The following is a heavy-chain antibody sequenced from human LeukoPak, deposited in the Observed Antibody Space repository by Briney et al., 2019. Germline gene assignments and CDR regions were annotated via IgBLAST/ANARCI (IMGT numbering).Heavy chain of an antibody. D-gene: IGHD6-19*01. Sequence: PGGSLRLSCAASGFTFSSYAMHWVRQAPGKGLEWVAVISYDGSNKYYADSVKGRFTISRDNSKNTLYLQMNGLRAEDTAVYYCARGRAVAGTAFDYWGQGTLVTVSS. J-gene: IGHJ4*02. CDR2: ISYDGSNK. V-gene: IGHV3-30-3*01. CDR3: ARGRAVAGTAFDY. CDR1: GFTFSSYA.